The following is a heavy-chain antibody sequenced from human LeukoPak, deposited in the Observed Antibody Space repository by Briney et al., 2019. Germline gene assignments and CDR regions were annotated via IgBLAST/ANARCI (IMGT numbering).Heavy chain of an antibody. D-gene: IGHD1-26*01. Sequence: ASVKVSCKVSGYTLTELSMHWVRQAPGTGLEWMGGFDPEDGETIYAQKFQGRVTMTEDTSTDTAYMELSSLRSEDTAVYYCRGSGSYSVHIDYWGQGTLVTVSS. V-gene: IGHV1-24*01. CDR2: FDPEDGET. CDR1: GYTLTELS. J-gene: IGHJ4*02. CDR3: RGSGSYSVHIDY.